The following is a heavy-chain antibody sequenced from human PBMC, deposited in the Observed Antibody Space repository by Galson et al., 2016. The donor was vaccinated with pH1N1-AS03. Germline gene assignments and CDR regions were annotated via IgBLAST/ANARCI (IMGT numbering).Heavy chain of an antibody. CDR3: ARGSGSPHWFDP. Sequence: SLRLSCAASGFTFSIYAMHWDRQAPGKGLEWVSGVGGVDGSLWYAESVKGRFTVSRDNSKGTLDLQMNSLRADDTAVYYCARGSGSPHWFDPWGQGTLVTVSS. J-gene: IGHJ5*02. D-gene: IGHD3-3*01. CDR2: VGGVDGSL. CDR1: GFTFSIYA. V-gene: IGHV3-23*01.